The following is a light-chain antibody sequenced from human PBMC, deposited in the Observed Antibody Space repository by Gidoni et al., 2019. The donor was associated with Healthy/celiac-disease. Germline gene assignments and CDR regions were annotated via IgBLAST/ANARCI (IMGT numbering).Light chain of an antibody. CDR3: QQSYSTPGHT. V-gene: IGKV1-39*01. Sequence: DIQMTQSPSSLSASVGDRVTITCRASQSISSYLNWYQQKPGKAPKLLIYAASSLQSGVPSRFSGSGSGTDFTLTISSLQPEDFATYYCQQSYSTPGHTFGQXTKLEIK. CDR1: QSISSY. J-gene: IGKJ2*01. CDR2: AAS.